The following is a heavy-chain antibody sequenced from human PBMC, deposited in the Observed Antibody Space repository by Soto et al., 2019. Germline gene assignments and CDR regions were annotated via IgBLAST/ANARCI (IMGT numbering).Heavy chain of an antibody. CDR2: IHYSGST. J-gene: IGHJ4*02. D-gene: IGHD3-9*01. V-gene: IGHV4-59*08. Sequence: SETLSLTCTVSGGSINNYYWSWVRQPPGKGLEWIGYIHYSGSTNYNPSLKSRVTISVDTSKNQFSLKMRSVTAADTAVYYCARTYYDIPDYFNYWGQGTQVTVSS. CDR1: GGSINNYY. CDR3: ARTYYDIPDYFNY.